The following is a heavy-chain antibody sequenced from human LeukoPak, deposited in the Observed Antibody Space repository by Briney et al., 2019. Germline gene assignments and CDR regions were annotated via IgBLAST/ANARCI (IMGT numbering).Heavy chain of an antibody. Sequence: GGSLRLSCAASGFTFGSYAMHWVRQAPGKGLEGVAVISYDGSNKYYADSVKGRFTISRDNSKNTLYLQMNSLRAEDTAVYYCARDLFHTAMANYWGQGTLVTVSS. D-gene: IGHD5-18*01. CDR1: GFTFGSYA. CDR2: ISYDGSNK. J-gene: IGHJ4*02. CDR3: ARDLFHTAMANY. V-gene: IGHV3-30*04.